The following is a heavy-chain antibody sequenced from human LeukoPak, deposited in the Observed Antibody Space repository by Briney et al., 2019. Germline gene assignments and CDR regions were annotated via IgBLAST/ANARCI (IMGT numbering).Heavy chain of an antibody. CDR2: IYTSGST. D-gene: IGHD5-12*01. J-gene: IGHJ4*02. Sequence: SETLSLTCTVYGGSISSYYWSWIRQPPGKGLEWIGYIYTSGSTNYNPSLKSRVTISVDTSKNQFSLKLSSVTAADTAVYYCARQGYRGKDFDYWGQGTLVTVSS. V-gene: IGHV4-4*09. CDR1: GGSISSYY. CDR3: ARQGYRGKDFDY.